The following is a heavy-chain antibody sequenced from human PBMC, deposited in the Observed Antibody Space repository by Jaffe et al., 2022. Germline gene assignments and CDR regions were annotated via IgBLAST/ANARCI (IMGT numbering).Heavy chain of an antibody. CDR1: GYTFTSYD. J-gene: IGHJ4*02. D-gene: IGHD2-15*01. Sequence: QVQLVQSGAEVKKPGASVKVSCKAFGYTFTSYDINWVRQATGQGLEWMGWMNPNSGNTGFAQKFQGRFTMTRDTATNTAYMELNSLRSEDTAVYYCGKGQRYCSSGSCYSPVGLWGQGTLVTVSS. V-gene: IGHV1-8*01. CDR2: MNPNSGNT. CDR3: GKGQRYCSSGSCYSPVGL.